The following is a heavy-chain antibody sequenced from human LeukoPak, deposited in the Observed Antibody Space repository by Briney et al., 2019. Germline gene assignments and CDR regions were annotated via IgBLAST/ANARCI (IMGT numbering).Heavy chain of an antibody. V-gene: IGHV3-9*01. J-gene: IGHJ4*02. CDR1: GFTFDDYA. D-gene: IGHD3-22*01. CDR2: ISWNSGSI. Sequence: GGSLRLSCAASGFTFDDYAMHWVRLAPGKGLEWVSGISWNSGSIGYADSVKGRFTISRDNAKNSLYLQMNSLRAEDTALYYCAKDKDYYDGIDYWGQGTLVTVSS. CDR3: AKDKDYYDGIDY.